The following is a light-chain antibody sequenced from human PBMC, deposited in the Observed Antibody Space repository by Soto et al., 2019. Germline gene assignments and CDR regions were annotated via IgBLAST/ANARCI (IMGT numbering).Light chain of an antibody. CDR3: KSYAGSNNYV. J-gene: IGLJ1*01. CDR2: EVV. Sequence: QSVLTQPPSASGSPGQSVTISCTGTKNDIGVYDFVSWYQHHPGKAPRLIIYEVVQRPSGVPDRFSGSRSGNTASLTVSGLQAADEVDYFCKSYAGSNNYVFGSGTKVTVL. V-gene: IGLV2-8*01. CDR1: KNDIGVYDF.